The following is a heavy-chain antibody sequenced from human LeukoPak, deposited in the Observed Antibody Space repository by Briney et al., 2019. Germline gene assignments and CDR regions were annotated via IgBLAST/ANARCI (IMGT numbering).Heavy chain of an antibody. CDR1: GGSISSYY. J-gene: IGHJ6*02. Sequence: PSETLSLTCTVSGGSISSYYWSWIRQPPGKGLEWIGYIYYSGSTNYNPSLKSRVTISVDTSKNQFSLKLSSVTAADTAVYYCAGYNLPGGSSWDYYYYYYGMDVWGQGTTVTVSS. CDR2: IYYSGST. CDR3: AGYNLPGGSSWDYYYYYYGMDV. D-gene: IGHD6-13*01. V-gene: IGHV4-59*08.